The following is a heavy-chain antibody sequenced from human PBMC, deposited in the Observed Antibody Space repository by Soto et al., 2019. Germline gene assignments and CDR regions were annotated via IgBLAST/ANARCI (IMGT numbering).Heavy chain of an antibody. V-gene: IGHV1-46*01. CDR2: INPSGGRT. Sequence: QMQLVQSGAEVKKPGASVKVSCQASGYTFTSNQMHWVRQAPGQGLEWMGMINPSGGRTTYAQRFQGRVMMTRDTSTSTIYMELSSLRSEDTAMYYCARNGPPTTTGVGPVYIMDVWGQGTTVTVS. CDR3: ARNGPPTTTGVGPVYIMDV. J-gene: IGHJ6*02. CDR1: GYTFTSNQ. D-gene: IGHD3-3*01.